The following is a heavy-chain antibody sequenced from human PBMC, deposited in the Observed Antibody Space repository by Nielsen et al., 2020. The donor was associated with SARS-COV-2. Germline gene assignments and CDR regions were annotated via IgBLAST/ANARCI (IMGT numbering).Heavy chain of an antibody. D-gene: IGHD6-13*01. CDR1: GFTFSSYG. Sequence: GGSLRLSCAASGFTFSSYGMHWVRQAPGKGLEWVAVISYDGSNKYYADSVKGRFTISRDNSKNTLYLQMNSLRAEDTAVYYCAKDGAAAGTGDYWGQGTLVTVSS. V-gene: IGHV3-30*18. CDR3: AKDGAAAGTGDY. CDR2: ISYDGSNK. J-gene: IGHJ4*02.